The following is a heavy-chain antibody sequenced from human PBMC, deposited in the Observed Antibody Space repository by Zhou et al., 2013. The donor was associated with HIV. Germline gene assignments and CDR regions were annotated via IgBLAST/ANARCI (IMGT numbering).Heavy chain of an antibody. Sequence: QVQLVQSGTEVKKPGASVKVSCKASGYIFSNHFIYWVRQAPGQGLECMGWINPDSGGTNYAQKFQGRVTMTRDTSVNTVYMDLSRLKSDDTAMYYCAREWAVAGPLMSADEEYWYFDLWGRGTLATVSS. CDR2: INPDSGGT. D-gene: IGHD6-19*01. CDR1: GYIFSNHF. V-gene: IGHV1-2*02. CDR3: AREWAVAGPLMSADEEYWYFDL. J-gene: IGHJ2*01.